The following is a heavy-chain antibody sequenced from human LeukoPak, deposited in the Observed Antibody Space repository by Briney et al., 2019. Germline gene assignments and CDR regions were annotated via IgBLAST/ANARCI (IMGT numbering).Heavy chain of an antibody. CDR1: GGTFSSYA. D-gene: IGHD4-17*01. J-gene: IGHJ4*02. V-gene: IGHV1-69*04. CDR3: ARSFITTVMTGAHFDD. Sequence: SVKVSCKASGGTFSSYAISWVRQAPGQGLDWMGRVIPMLDVTSYAEQFQGRVTIVADKSTRTVSMELSSLRSDDTAVYYCARSFITTVMTGAHFDDWGQGTLVTVSS. CDR2: VIPMLDVT.